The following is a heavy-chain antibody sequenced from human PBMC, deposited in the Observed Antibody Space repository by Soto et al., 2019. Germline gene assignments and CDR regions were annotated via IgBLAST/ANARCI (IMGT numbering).Heavy chain of an antibody. CDR3: ARQGAGQWLVRLAYYDHGMDV. Sequence: PGESLKISCKGSGYSFTSYWIGWVRQMPGKGLEWMGIIYPGDSDTRYSPSFQGQVTISADKSVSTAYLQWSSLKASDTAMYYSARQGAGQWLVRLAYYDHGMDVWGQGTTVTDSS. J-gene: IGHJ6*02. CDR1: GYSFTSYW. D-gene: IGHD6-19*01. V-gene: IGHV5-51*01. CDR2: IYPGDSDT.